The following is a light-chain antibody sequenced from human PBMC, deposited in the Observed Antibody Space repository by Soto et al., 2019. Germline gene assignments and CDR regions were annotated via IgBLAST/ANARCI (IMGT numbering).Light chain of an antibody. CDR2: EVR. V-gene: IGLV2-14*01. CDR1: SSDVTGYNY. Sequence: QSVLTQPASVSGSPGQSITISCTGTSSDVTGYNYVYWYQQHPGKAPKLIIFEVRNRPSGISNRFSGSKSANTAFLTISGLQDEDEADYYCASYTSSSIYVFGTGTKVTVL. CDR3: ASYTSSSIYV. J-gene: IGLJ1*01.